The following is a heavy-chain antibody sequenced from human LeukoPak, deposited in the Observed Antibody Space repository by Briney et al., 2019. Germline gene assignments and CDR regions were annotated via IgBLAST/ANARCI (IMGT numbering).Heavy chain of an antibody. Sequence: GASVKVSCKASGYTFTGYYMHWVRQAPGQGLEGMGWINPNSGGTNYAQKLQGRVTMTTHTSTSTACMELRRLRSDDTAVYYCARVVDYYDSSELFDSWGQGTLVTVSS. CDR1: GYTFTGYY. J-gene: IGHJ4*02. V-gene: IGHV1-2*02. CDR2: INPNSGGT. CDR3: ARVVDYYDSSELFDS. D-gene: IGHD3-22*01.